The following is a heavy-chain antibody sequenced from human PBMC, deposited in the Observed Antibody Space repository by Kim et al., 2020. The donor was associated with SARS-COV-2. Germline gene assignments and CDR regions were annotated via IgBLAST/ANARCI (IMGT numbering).Heavy chain of an antibody. CDR2: EGGEK. CDR3: ARGNWVVF. D-gene: IGHD3-16*01. V-gene: IGHV3-7*04. J-gene: IGHJ4*02. Sequence: EGGEKSCVDSVKGRFIISRDNATNSLYLQMNSLRAEDTAVYYCARGNWVVFRGQGTLVTVSS.